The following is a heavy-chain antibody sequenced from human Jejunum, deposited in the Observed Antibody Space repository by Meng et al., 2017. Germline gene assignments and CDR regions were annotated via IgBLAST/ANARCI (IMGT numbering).Heavy chain of an antibody. CDR1: GFSLSTSGVG. CDR3: AHRMYYDRYQH. D-gene: IGHD3-22*01. V-gene: IGHV2-5*02. Sequence: HIPVMESGPTLVKPTQTLTLTCSFSGFSLSTSGVGVGWIRQPPGKALEWLAVIYWDDDKKYSPSLKSRLTITKDTSKNQVVLTMTSMDPVDTATYYCAHRMYYDRYQHWGQGTLVTVSS. J-gene: IGHJ1*01. CDR2: IYWDDDK.